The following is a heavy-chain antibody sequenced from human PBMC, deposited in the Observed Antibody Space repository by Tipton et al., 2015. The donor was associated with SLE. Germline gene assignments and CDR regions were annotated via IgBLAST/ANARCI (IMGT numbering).Heavy chain of an antibody. V-gene: IGHV1-18*01. CDR3: ARVTAVAGTRYFDL. Sequence: QSGAEVKKPGASVKVSCKASGYTFTSYGISWVRQAPGQGLEWMGWISAYNGNTNYAQKLQGRVPMTTDTSTSTAYMELRSLRSDDPALYYCARVTAVAGTRYFDLWGRGTLVTVSS. J-gene: IGHJ2*01. D-gene: IGHD6-19*01. CDR2: ISAYNGNT. CDR1: GYTFTSYG.